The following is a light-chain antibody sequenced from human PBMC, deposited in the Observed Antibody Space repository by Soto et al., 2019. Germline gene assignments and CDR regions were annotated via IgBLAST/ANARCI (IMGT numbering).Light chain of an antibody. CDR2: GAS. CDR1: QSVRSN. V-gene: IGKV3-15*01. Sequence: ETVMTQSPATLSVSPGERATLSCRASQSVRSNFAWYQQKAGQAPRLLIHGASTRATGIPARFSGSGSGTEFTLTISRVQSEDFAVYYCQQYNNWPFTFGPGTKVDI. CDR3: QQYNNWPFT. J-gene: IGKJ3*01.